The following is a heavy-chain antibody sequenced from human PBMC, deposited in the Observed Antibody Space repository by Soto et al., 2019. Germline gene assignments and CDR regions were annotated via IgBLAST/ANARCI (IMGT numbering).Heavy chain of an antibody. D-gene: IGHD1-1*01. Sequence: QVQLVQSGAEVKKPGASVKVSCKASGYTFTSYDINCVRQATGQGLEWMGWMNPNSGNTGYAQKFRGRATMTRNISISTAYMELSSMRYEDTDVYYCARERTGTTSMDVWGQGTTVTVSS. J-gene: IGHJ6*02. V-gene: IGHV1-8*01. CDR2: MNPNSGNT. CDR3: ARERTGTTSMDV. CDR1: GYTFTSYD.